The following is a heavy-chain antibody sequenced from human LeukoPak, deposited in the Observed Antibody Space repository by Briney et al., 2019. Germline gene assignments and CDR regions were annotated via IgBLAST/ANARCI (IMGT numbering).Heavy chain of an antibody. CDR3: ARGAYGGNRFFDS. Sequence: PSETLSLTCTVSGGSISSYYWSWIRQPPGKGLEWIGYIYDSGNTNLNPSLKSRVTISEDTSKNQFSLKLNFVTAADTAVYYCARGAYGGNRFFDSWGQGTLVTVSS. CDR2: IYDSGNT. D-gene: IGHD4-23*01. V-gene: IGHV4-59*01. J-gene: IGHJ4*02. CDR1: GGSISSYY.